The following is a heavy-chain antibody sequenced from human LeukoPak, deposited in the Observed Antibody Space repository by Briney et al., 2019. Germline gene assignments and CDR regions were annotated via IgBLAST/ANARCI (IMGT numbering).Heavy chain of an antibody. D-gene: IGHD3-3*01. CDR2: INHSVST. CDR1: GGSISGSSYF. CDR3: AREIDWSGYHYYFDY. Sequence: PSETLSLTCIVSGGSISGSSYFWGWIRQPPGKGLEWIGEINHSVSTNYNPSLKSRVTISVDTSKNQFSLKLSSVTAADTAVYYCAREIDWSGYHYYFDYWGQGTLVTVSS. V-gene: IGHV4-39*07. J-gene: IGHJ4*02.